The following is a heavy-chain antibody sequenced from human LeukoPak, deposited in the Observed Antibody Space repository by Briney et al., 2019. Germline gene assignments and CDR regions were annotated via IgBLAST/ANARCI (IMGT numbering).Heavy chain of an antibody. Sequence: ASETLSLTCTVSGYSVSSGYYWGWIRQPPGKGLEWIGSIYHSGSTYYNPSLKSRVTISVDTSKNQFSLKLSSVTAADTAVYYCATLGCNSPSCRSSDYWGQGTLVTVSS. J-gene: IGHJ4*02. V-gene: IGHV4-38-2*02. CDR1: GYSVSSGYY. CDR3: ATLGCNSPSCRSSDY. CDR2: IYHSGST. D-gene: IGHD2-2*01.